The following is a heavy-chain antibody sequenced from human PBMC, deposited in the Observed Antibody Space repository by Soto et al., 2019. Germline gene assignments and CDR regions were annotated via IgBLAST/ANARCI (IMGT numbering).Heavy chain of an antibody. J-gene: IGHJ6*02. CDR1: GYTFTSYG. D-gene: IGHD3-9*01. CDR2: ISAYNGNT. Sequence: QVQLVQSGAEVKKPGASVKVSCKASGYTFTSYGISWVRQAPGQGLEWMGWISAYNGNTNYAQKLQGRVTMTTDTSTSTAYMELRSLRSDDTAVYYCARDLDYIRYFDCFSSMDVWGQGTTVTVSS. V-gene: IGHV1-18*01. CDR3: ARDLDYIRYFDCFSSMDV.